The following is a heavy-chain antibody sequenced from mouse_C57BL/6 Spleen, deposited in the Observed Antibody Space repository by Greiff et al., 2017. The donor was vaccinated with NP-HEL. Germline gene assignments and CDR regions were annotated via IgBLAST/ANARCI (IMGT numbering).Heavy chain of an antibody. CDR2: IYPGSGST. D-gene: IGHD2-2*01. V-gene: IGHV1-55*01. CDR1: GYTFTSYW. Sequence: QVQLQQPGAELVKPGASVKMSCKASGYTFTSYWITWVKQRPGQGLEWIGDIYPGSGSTNYNEKFKSKATLTVDTSSSTAYMRLSSLTSEDSAVYYCARGGLRRLGDYWGQGTTLTVSS. J-gene: IGHJ2*01. CDR3: ARGGLRRLGDY.